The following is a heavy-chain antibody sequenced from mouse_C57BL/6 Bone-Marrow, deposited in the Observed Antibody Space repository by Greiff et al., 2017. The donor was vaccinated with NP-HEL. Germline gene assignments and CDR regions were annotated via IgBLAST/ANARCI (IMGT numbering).Heavy chain of an antibody. CDR3: ARGDYGSSCYYFDY. D-gene: IGHD1-1*01. Sequence: QVQLQQPGAELVRPGSSVKLSCKASGYTFTSYWMHWVKQRPIQGLEWIGNIDPSDSETHYIQKFKDKATLTVDKSSGTAYMQLSSLTSEDSAVYYCARGDYGSSCYYFDYWGQGTTLTVSS. CDR2: IDPSDSET. V-gene: IGHV1-52*01. CDR1: GYTFTSYW. J-gene: IGHJ2*01.